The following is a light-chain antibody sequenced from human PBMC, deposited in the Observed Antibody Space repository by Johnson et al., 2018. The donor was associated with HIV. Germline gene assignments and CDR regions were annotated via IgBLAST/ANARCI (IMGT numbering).Light chain of an antibody. CDR1: SSNIGNNY. Sequence: QSVLTQPPSVSAAPGQKVTISCSGSSSNIGNNYVSWYQQLPGTAPKLLIYENNKRPSGIPDRFSGSKSGPSATLGITGLQTGDEAHYYCGTWDSSLSFHVCGTVTNVTVL. V-gene: IGLV1-51*02. CDR2: ENN. J-gene: IGLJ1*01. CDR3: GTWDSSLSFHV.